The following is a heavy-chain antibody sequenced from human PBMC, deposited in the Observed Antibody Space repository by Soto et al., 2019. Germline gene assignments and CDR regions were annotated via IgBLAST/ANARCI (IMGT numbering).Heavy chain of an antibody. CDR1: GYSFTSYW. V-gene: IGHV5-10-1*01. J-gene: IGHJ6*02. CDR3: ARLGCSSTSCPPPYYYSGMDV. CDR2: IDPSDSYT. D-gene: IGHD2-2*01. Sequence: GESLKISCKGSGYSFTSYWISWVRQMPGKGLEWMGRIDPSDSYTNYSPSFQGHVTISADKSISTAYLQWSSLKASDTAMYYCARLGCSSTSCPPPYYYSGMDVWGQGTTVPVSS.